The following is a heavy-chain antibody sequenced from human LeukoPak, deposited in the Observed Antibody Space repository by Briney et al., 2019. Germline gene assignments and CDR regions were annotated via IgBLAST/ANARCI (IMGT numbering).Heavy chain of an antibody. CDR3: ARHLSNFDY. D-gene: IGHD2/OR15-2a*01. V-gene: IGHV4-39*01. J-gene: IGHJ4*02. Sequence: GSLRLSCAASGFTFSSYEMNWVRQAPGKGLEWIGSIYYSGSTYYNPSLKSRVTISVDTSKNQFSLKLSSVTAADTAVYYCARHLSNFDYWGQGTLVTVSS. CDR1: GFTFSSYE. CDR2: IYYSGST.